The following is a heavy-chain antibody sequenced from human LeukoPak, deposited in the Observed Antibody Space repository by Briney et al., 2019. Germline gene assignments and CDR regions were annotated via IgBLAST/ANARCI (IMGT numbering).Heavy chain of an antibody. J-gene: IGHJ4*02. D-gene: IGHD3-10*01. CDR1: GYTFTSNY. CDR3: ARGVVDFTMVRGVITPTSPITDY. Sequence: ASVKVSCKAFGYTFTSNYMHWVRQAPGQGPEWMGVISPSGGSTTYAQKFQGRVTLTRDMSTSTDYMELGSLRSEDTAVYYCARGVVDFTMVRGVITPTSPITDYWGQGTLVTVSS. V-gene: IGHV1-46*01. CDR2: ISPSGGST.